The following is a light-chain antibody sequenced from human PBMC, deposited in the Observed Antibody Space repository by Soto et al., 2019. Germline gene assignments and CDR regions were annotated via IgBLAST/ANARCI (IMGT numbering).Light chain of an antibody. J-gene: IGLJ2*01. CDR3: CSYAGSSTSYVV. V-gene: IGLV1-47*02. CDR1: SSNIGSNY. CDR2: SDN. Sequence: VVTQPPSASRTPGQRVTISCSGSSSNIGSNYVYWYQQLPGTAPKFLISSDNQRPSGVSNRFSGSKSGNTASLTISGLQAEDEADYYCCSYAGSSTSYVVFGGGTKLTVL.